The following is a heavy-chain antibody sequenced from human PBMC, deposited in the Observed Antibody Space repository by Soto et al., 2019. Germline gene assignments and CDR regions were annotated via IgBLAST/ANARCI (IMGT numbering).Heavy chain of an antibody. V-gene: IGHV6-1*01. CDR3: ARGYSGYDSDYYMDV. Sequence: SPTLSLTCAISGDIVSSNSAAWNWIRQSPSRGLEWLGRTYYRSRWYNDYAVSVKSRIAINPDTSQNQFSLQLNSVTPEDTAVYYCARGYSGYDSDYYMDVWGKGTTVTVSS. CDR2: TYYRSRWYN. D-gene: IGHD5-12*01. CDR1: GDIVSSNSAA. J-gene: IGHJ6*03.